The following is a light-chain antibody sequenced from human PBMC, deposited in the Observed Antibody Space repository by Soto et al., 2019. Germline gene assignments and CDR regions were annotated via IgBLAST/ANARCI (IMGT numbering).Light chain of an antibody. V-gene: IGKV1-39*01. Sequence: QMSQSPFSLSAFVGDRVTITCRASQSIRSYLLWYQQKPGGPPKILIYAAVSLQSGIPSRFSAYGSGTEFTLTISSLLPEDFATYYCQQTYSSPQWTFGQGTKVDIK. J-gene: IGKJ1*01. CDR1: QSIRSY. CDR2: AAV. CDR3: QQTYSSPQWT.